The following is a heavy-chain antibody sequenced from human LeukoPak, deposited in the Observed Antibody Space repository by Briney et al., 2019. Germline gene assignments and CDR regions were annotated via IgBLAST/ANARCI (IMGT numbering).Heavy chain of an antibody. D-gene: IGHD2-21*02. J-gene: IGHJ3*02. CDR1: GGSISSYY. Sequence: SETLSLTCTVSGGSISSYYWSWIRQPPGRGLEWIGYIYYGRTTNYNPSLKSRVAISVDKSKNQFSLKLSSVTAADMAVYYCASGYCGGDCPYNAFDIWGQGTMVTLSS. CDR2: IYYGRTT. V-gene: IGHV4-59*13. CDR3: ASGYCGGDCPYNAFDI.